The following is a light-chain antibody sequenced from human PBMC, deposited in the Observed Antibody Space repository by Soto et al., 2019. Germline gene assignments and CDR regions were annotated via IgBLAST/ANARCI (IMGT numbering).Light chain of an antibody. CDR3: QQYGDSPLYS. Sequence: EIVLTQSPGTLSLSPGERATLSCRASQSVSSDFLAWYQQKSGQAPRLLIYNASRRAAGIPDRFSGSGSGTDFTLTISRLEPEDFAVYFCQQYGDSPLYSFGQGTKLEIE. CDR2: NAS. J-gene: IGKJ2*01. V-gene: IGKV3-20*01. CDR1: QSVSSDF.